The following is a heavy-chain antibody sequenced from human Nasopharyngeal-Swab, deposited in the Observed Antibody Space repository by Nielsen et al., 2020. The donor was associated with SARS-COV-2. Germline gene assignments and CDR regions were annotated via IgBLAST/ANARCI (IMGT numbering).Heavy chain of an antibody. V-gene: IGHV1-3*01. CDR2: INAGNGNT. Sequence: EGFGWINAGNGNTKYSQKFQGRVTITRDTSASTAYMDLSSLRSEDTAVYYCARDGYYDYVWGSSTSYFDYWGQGTLVTVSS. D-gene: IGHD3-16*01. J-gene: IGHJ4*02. CDR3: ARDGYYDYVWGSSTSYFDY.